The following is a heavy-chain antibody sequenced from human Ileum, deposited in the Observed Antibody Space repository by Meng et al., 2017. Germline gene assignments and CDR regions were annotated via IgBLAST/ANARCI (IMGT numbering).Heavy chain of an antibody. J-gene: IGHJ4*02. V-gene: IGHV4-4*02. D-gene: IGHD6-19*01. CDR1: GASISSGNW. Sequence: QGKLQRSGPGLVQPTATLSLTCSVSGASISSGNWWSWVRQSPGKGLEWIGEMYHSGTTNYNPSLKSQVTISLDTSKNQLSLKLTSVTAADTAVYYCARHIGVPGTRGFDYWGQGTLVTVSS. CDR2: MYHSGTT. CDR3: ARHIGVPGTRGFDY.